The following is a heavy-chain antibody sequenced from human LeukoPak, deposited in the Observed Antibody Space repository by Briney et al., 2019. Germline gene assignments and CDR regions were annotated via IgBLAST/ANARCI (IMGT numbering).Heavy chain of an antibody. CDR1: GYSISSGYY. CDR2: IYHSGST. D-gene: IGHD6-13*01. CDR3: ARLIIATGSRFDY. V-gene: IGHV4-38-2*01. Sequence: SETLSLTCAVSGYSISSGYYWGWIRQPPGKGLEWIGSIYHSGSTYYNPSLKSRVTISVDTSKNQFSLKLSSVTAADTAVYYCARLIIATGSRFDYWGQGTLVTVSS. J-gene: IGHJ4*02.